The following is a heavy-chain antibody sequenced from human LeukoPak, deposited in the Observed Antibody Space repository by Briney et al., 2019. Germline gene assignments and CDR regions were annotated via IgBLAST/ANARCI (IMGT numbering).Heavy chain of an antibody. V-gene: IGHV4-59*01. J-gene: IGHJ6*03. Sequence: SETLSLTCTVSGGSISNYYWSWIRQPPGKGLEWMGYIYYSGSTNYNPSLKSRVTISVDTSKNQFSLKLSSVTAADTAVYYCARVGYYYDSSGYYGGYYYYYYYMDVWGKGTTVTISS. CDR1: GGSISNYY. CDR3: ARVGYYYDSSGYYGGYYYYYYYMDV. CDR2: IYYSGST. D-gene: IGHD3-22*01.